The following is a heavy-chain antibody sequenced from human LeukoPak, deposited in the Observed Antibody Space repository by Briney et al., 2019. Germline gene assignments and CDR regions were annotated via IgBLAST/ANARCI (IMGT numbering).Heavy chain of an antibody. V-gene: IGHV3-49*04. Sequence: PGRSLKLSCRTSGFSFGEYALSWVRQAPGKGLEWVGFIRRKIYNETTDYAASMKDRFTISRDDSKNIAYLQMHSLKSEDTAVYYAPRVMTLVRKGVLYFYYGMDVWGKGPRSSFPQ. CDR1: GFSFGEYA. J-gene: IGHJ6*01. D-gene: IGHD2-8*02. CDR2: IRRKIYNETT. CDR3: PRVMTLVRKGVLYFYYGMDV.